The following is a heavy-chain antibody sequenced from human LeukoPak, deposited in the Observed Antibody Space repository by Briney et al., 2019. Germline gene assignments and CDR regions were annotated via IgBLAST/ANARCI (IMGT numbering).Heavy chain of an antibody. CDR2: IYSGGST. J-gene: IGHJ3*02. D-gene: IGHD2-15*01. CDR1: GFTFEDYG. V-gene: IGHV3-53*01. CDR3: ARDLHYLGYCSGGSCYSRVGAFDI. Sequence: PGGSLRLSCAASGFTFEDYGMSWVRQHPGRGLEWVSVIYSGGSTYYADSVKGRFTISRDNSKNTLYLQMNSLRAEDTAVYYCARDLHYLGYCSGGSCYSRVGAFDIWGQGTMVTVSS.